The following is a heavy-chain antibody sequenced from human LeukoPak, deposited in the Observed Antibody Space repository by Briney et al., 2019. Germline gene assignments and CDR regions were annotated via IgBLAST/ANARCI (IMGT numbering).Heavy chain of an antibody. V-gene: IGHV4-39*07. J-gene: IGHJ3*02. CDR2: IYYSGST. Sequence: PSETLSLTCTVSGGSISSSSYYWGWIRQPPGKGLEWIGSIYYSGSTYYNPSLKSRVTISVDTSKNQFSLKLSSVTAADTAVYYCARAPSVRGPLHRPSTLYAFDIWGQGTMVTVSS. CDR1: GGSISSSSYY. CDR3: ARAPSVRGPLHRPSTLYAFDI. D-gene: IGHD3-10*01.